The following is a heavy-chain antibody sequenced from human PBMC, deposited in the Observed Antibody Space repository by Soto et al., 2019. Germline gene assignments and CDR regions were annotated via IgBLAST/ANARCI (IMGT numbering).Heavy chain of an antibody. V-gene: IGHV1-46*01. CDR2: INPSGAST. D-gene: IGHD3-10*01. CDR3: AREYYFGSGRPTDYYYYGLDV. Sequence: ASVKVSCKASGYTFTSYNMHWVRQAPGQGLEWMGIINPSGASTSYTQKLQGRVTMTRDTSTSTVYMELSSLRSEDTAVYYCAREYYFGSGRPTDYYYYGLDVWGQGTLVTVSS. J-gene: IGHJ6*02. CDR1: GYTFTSYN.